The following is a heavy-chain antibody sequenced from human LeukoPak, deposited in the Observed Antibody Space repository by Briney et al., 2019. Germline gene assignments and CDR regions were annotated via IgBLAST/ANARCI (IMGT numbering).Heavy chain of an antibody. J-gene: IGHJ5*02. CDR2: ISGSGGST. CDR1: GFTFSSYA. CDR3: AKEPRLRDQDSSGYYPDNWFDP. D-gene: IGHD3-22*01. Sequence: PGGSLRLSCAASGFTFSSYAMSWVRQAPGKGLEWVSAISGSGGSTYYADSVKGRFTISRDNSKNTLYPQMNSLRAEDTAVYYCAKEPRLRDQDSSGYYPDNWFDPWGQGTLVTVSS. V-gene: IGHV3-23*01.